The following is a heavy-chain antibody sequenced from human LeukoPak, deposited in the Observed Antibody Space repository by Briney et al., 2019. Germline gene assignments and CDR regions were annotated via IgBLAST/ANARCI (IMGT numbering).Heavy chain of an antibody. D-gene: IGHD6-13*01. CDR3: AKDRTAAAGTGVVY. Sequence: GGSLRLSCAASGFTFSSYAMSWVRQAPGKGLEWVSAISAGGGSTYYADSVKGRFTISGDNSKNTLYLQLNSLRAEDTAVYFCAKDRTAAAGTGVVYWGQGTLVTVSS. J-gene: IGHJ4*02. CDR1: GFTFSSYA. CDR2: ISAGGGST. V-gene: IGHV3-23*01.